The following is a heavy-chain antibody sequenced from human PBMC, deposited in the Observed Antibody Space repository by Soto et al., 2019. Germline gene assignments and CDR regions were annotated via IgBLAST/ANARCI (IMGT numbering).Heavy chain of an antibody. V-gene: IGHV3-30-3*01. CDR2: ISYDGSNK. CDR1: GFTFSSYA. Sequence: GGSLRLSCAASGFTFSSYAMHWVRQAPGKGLEWVAVISYDGSNKYYADSVKGRFTISRDNSKNTLYLQMNSLRAEDTAVYYCARDLYYDSSGFPDYWGQGTLVTSPQ. CDR3: ARDLYYDSSGFPDY. J-gene: IGHJ4*02. D-gene: IGHD3-22*01.